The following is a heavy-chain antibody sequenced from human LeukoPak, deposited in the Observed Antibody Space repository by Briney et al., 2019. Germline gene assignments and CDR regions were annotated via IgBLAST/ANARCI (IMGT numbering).Heavy chain of an antibody. J-gene: IGHJ3*02. CDR2: IIPIFGTA. CDR1: GGTFSSYA. V-gene: IGHV1-69*01. Sequence: AASVKVSCKASGGTFSSYAISWVRQAPGQGLEWMGGIIPIFGTANYAQKFQGRVTITADESTSTAYMELSRLRSEATAVYYCARAPRTYYDILTGYLGAFDIWGQGTMVTVSS. CDR3: ARAPRTYYDILTGYLGAFDI. D-gene: IGHD3-9*01.